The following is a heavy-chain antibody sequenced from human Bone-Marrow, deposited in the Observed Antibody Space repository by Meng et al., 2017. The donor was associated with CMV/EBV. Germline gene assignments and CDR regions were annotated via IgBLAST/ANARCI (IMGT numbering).Heavy chain of an antibody. CDR3: ARGGGYSSGWSF. V-gene: IGHV4-59*01. Sequence: GSLRLSCTVSGGSISSYYWSWIRQTPGKGLEWIGYIYYSGSTKYNPSLKSRVTISVDTSKNHFSLRLTSVTAADTAVYYCARGGGYSSGWSFWGQGNRVTRSS. J-gene: IGHJ4*02. CDR2: IYYSGST. D-gene: IGHD6-19*01. CDR1: GGSISSYY.